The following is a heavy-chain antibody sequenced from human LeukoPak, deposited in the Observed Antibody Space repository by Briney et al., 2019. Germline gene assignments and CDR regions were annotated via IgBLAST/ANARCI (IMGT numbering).Heavy chain of an antibody. CDR1: GYTFTSYY. V-gene: IGHV1-46*01. J-gene: IGHJ5*02. CDR3: ARGTDSSGPQVNWFDP. Sequence: ASVKVSCKASGYTFTSYYMHWVRQAPGQGLEWMGIINPSGGSTSYAQKFQGRVTMTRDTSTSTVYMELSSLRSEDTAVYYCARGTDSSGPQVNWFDPWGQGTLVTVSS. CDR2: INPSGGST. D-gene: IGHD3-22*01.